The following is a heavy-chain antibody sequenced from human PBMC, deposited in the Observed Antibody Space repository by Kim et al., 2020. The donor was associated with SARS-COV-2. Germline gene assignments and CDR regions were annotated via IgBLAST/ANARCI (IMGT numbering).Heavy chain of an antibody. Sequence: RFTMSRDNAKNSLYLQMNSLRAEDTAVYYCARGRAEDIVVVPAATNWFDPWGQGTLVTVSS. V-gene: IGHV3-11*06. D-gene: IGHD2-2*01. J-gene: IGHJ5*02. CDR3: ARGRAEDIVVVPAATNWFDP.